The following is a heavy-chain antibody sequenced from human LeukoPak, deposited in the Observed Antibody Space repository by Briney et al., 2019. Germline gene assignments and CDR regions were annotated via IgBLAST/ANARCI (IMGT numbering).Heavy chain of an antibody. Sequence: ASVKVSCKASGCTFTGYYMHWVRQAPGQGLEWMGWINPNSGGTNYAQKFQGRVTMTRDTSISTAYMELSRLRSDDTAVYYCAREFGFRYGPDYWGQGTLVTVSS. CDR2: INPNSGGT. J-gene: IGHJ4*02. CDR1: GCTFTGYY. CDR3: AREFGFRYGPDY. V-gene: IGHV1-2*02. D-gene: IGHD1-1*01.